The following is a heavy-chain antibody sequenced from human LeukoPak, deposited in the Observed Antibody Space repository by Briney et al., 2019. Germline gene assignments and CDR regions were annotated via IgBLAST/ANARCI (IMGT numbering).Heavy chain of an antibody. CDR1: GGSISGYY. V-gene: IGHV4-59*01. CDR2: IYYSGTT. J-gene: IGHJ4*02. D-gene: IGHD5-18*01. Sequence: SETLSLTCTVSGGSISGYYWSWIRQPPGKGLEWIGYIYYSGTTDYSPSLRSRVTMSLDTSKNQFSLKLSSVTTADTAVYYCASSRGYNYGYRALELPPSPIDWGQGTLVTVSS. CDR3: ASSRGYNYGYRALELPPSPID.